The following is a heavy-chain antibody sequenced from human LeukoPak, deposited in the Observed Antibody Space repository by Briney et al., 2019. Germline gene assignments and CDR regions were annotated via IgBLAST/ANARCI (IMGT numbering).Heavy chain of an antibody. D-gene: IGHD6-13*01. CDR1: GGPISSSNW. V-gene: IGHV4-4*02. CDR2: IYHSGST. Sequence: PSETLSLTCAVSGGPISSSNWWSWVRRPPGKGLEWIGEIYHSGSTNYNPTLKSRVTISVDKSKNQFSLKLSSVTAADTAVYYCARWIPGIAAAGTYNWFDPWGQGTLVTVSS. J-gene: IGHJ5*02. CDR3: ARWIPGIAAAGTYNWFDP.